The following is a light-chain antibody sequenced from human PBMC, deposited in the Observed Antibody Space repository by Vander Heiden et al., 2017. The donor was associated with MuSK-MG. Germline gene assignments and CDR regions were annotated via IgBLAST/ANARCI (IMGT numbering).Light chain of an antibody. J-gene: IGKJ4*01. Sequence: EIVLTQSPATLSLSPGQRATLSCRARQSVSNYLAWYQQKPGQAPRLLIYDASNRATGIPARFSGSGSGTDFTLTISSLEPEDFAVYYCQHRYNRPSLTFGGGTKVEIK. CDR2: DAS. V-gene: IGKV3-11*01. CDR3: QHRYNRPSLT. CDR1: QSVSNY.